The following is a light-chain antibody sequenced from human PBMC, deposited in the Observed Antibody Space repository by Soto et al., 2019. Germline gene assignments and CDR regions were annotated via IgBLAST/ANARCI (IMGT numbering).Light chain of an antibody. CDR2: DAY. CDR1: RSDIGGYNY. CDR3: SSYGGSNTVV. V-gene: IGLV2-14*03. Sequence: QSALTQPASVSGSPGQSITISCIGTRSDIGGYNYVSWHQQHPGKAPKLMIYDAYERPLGVSNRFSGSKSGNTASLTVSGLQAEDEADYYCSSYGGSNTVVFGGGTKLTVL. J-gene: IGLJ2*01.